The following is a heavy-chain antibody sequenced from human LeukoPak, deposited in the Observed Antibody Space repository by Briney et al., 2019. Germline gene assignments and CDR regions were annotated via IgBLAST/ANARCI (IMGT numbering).Heavy chain of an antibody. D-gene: IGHD6-19*01. CDR1: GFTFSSYA. Sequence: PGGSLRLSCAASGFTFSSYAMSWVRQAPGKGLEWVSAISGSGGSTYYADSVKGRFTISRDNSKNTLCLQMNSLRAEDTAVYHCAKDTYSSGWGYYYFDYWGQGTLVTVSS. V-gene: IGHV3-23*01. CDR3: AKDTYSSGWGYYYFDY. J-gene: IGHJ4*02. CDR2: ISGSGGST.